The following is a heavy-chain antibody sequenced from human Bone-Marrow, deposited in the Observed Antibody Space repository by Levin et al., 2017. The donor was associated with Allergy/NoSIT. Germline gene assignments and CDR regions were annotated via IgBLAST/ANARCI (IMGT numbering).Heavy chain of an antibody. CDR2: IKQDGSEK. D-gene: IGHD6-13*01. CDR1: GFTFSNYW. Sequence: GGSLRLSCVASGFTFSNYWMSWVRQAPGKGLEWVANIKQDGSEKYYMESVKGRFTISRDNAKNSLYLQMNSLRVEDTALYYCARDHAVAAGGSDYWGQGILVAVSS. CDR3: ARDHAVAAGGSDY. J-gene: IGHJ4*02. V-gene: IGHV3-7*01.